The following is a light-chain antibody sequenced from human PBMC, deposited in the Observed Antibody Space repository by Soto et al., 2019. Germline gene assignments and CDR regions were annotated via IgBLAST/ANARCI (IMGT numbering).Light chain of an antibody. CDR1: ESISNSY. CDR3: QKYGSSPLYT. J-gene: IGKJ2*01. Sequence: EIVLTQSPGTLSLSPGERATLSCGTSESISNSYLAWYQQKPGQAPRLLIYGASRRATGIPDRFSGSGSETDFTLTISRLETEDSAVFYCQKYGSSPLYTFGQGTKVEI. CDR2: GAS. V-gene: IGKV3-20*01.